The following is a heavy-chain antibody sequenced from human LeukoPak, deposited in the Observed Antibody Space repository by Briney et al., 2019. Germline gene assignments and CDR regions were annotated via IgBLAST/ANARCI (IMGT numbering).Heavy chain of an antibody. J-gene: IGHJ5*02. D-gene: IGHD3-10*01. V-gene: IGHV3-7*01. Sequence: GGSLRLSCAASGFTFSTYWMSWVRQAPGKGLEWVANIKEDGSEIYYVDSVKGRFTISRDNAKNSLNLQMTSLRADDTAVYYCARVIYGSGTYYKGWFDPWGQGTLVTVSS. CDR3: ARVIYGSGTYYKGWFDP. CDR1: GFTFSTYW. CDR2: IKEDGSEI.